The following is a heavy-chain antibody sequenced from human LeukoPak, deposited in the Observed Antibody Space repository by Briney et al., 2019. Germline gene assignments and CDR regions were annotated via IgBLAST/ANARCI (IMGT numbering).Heavy chain of an antibody. J-gene: IGHJ4*02. Sequence: PGGPLRLSCEASGFTFNNYWMSWFRQAPGKGLEWVANIKQDESEKNYVDSVKGRFTISRDNVKNSLYLQMNSLRAEDTALYYCAKDTGSGSYLGGLDYFDYWGQGTLVTVSS. CDR1: GFTFNNYW. V-gene: IGHV3-7*03. CDR2: IKQDESEK. CDR3: AKDTGSGSYLGGLDYFDY. D-gene: IGHD3-10*01.